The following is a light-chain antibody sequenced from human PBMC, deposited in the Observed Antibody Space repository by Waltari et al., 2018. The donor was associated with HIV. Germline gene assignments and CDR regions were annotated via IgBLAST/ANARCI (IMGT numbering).Light chain of an antibody. CDR1: QSVSTN. CDR2: GAS. V-gene: IGKV3-15*01. CDR3: QQYNSWPLT. Sequence: ETVITQSPGALSVSPGERVTLSCRASQSVSTNLAWYQQKPCQPPRLLIYGASANANDGPARFSDSGSGTEFNLTIAALRSEDLAVYFCQQYNSWPLTFGPGSKVNIK. J-gene: IGKJ3*01.